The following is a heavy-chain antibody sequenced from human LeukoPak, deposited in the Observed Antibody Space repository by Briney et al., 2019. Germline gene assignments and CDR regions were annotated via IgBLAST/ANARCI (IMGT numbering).Heavy chain of an antibody. CDR3: ASQRPRILYWSS. CDR2: INHSGST. D-gene: IGHD2-8*02. J-gene: IGHJ4*02. CDR1: GGSFSGYY. Sequence: PSETLSLTCAVYGGSFSGYYWSWIRQPPGKGLEWIGEINHSGSTNYNPSLKSRVTISVDTSKNQFSLKLSSVTAADTAVYYCASQRPRILYWSSWGQGTLVTVSS. V-gene: IGHV4-34*01.